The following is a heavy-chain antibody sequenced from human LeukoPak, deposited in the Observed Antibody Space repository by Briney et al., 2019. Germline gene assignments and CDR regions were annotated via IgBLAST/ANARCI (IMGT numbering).Heavy chain of an antibody. J-gene: IGHJ3*02. CDR2: IYHSGKP. CDR3: ARVTLTSGAAIDI. CDR1: GGTISSDDYY. Sequence: SQTLSLTCTVSGGTISSDDYYWSWIRQHPGKGLEWIGYIYHSGKPYYNPSLKSRIIMSIDTSENQFSLKLSSVTAADTAMYYCARVTLTSGAAIDIWGQGTVVTVSS. V-gene: IGHV4-31*03. D-gene: IGHD1-14*01.